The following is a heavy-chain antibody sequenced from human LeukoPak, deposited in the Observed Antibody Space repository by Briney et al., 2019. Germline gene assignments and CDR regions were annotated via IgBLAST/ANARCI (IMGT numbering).Heavy chain of an antibody. J-gene: IGHJ4*02. CDR1: GFTFSSYG. D-gene: IGHD3-10*01. CDR3: AKDQGRFGELPYTFDY. Sequence: PGGSLRLSFAASGFTFSSYGMHWVRQAPGKGLEWVAFIRYDGSNKYYADSVKGRFTIPRDNSKNTLYLQMNSLRAEDTAVYYCAKDQGRFGELPYTFDYWGQGTLVTVSS. CDR2: IRYDGSNK. V-gene: IGHV3-30*02.